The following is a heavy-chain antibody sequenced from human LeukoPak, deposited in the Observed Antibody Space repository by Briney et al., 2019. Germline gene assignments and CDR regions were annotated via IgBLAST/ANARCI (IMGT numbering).Heavy chain of an antibody. CDR3: ARGFYVATTYYYYGMDV. J-gene: IGHJ6*02. Sequence: ASVKVSCKVSGYTLTELSMHWVRQATGQGLEWMGWMNPNSGNTGYAQKFQGRVTMTRNTSISTAYMELSSLRSEDTAVYYCARGFYVATTYYYYGMDVWGQGTTVTVSS. CDR1: GYTLTELS. V-gene: IGHV1-8*01. D-gene: IGHD5-12*01. CDR2: MNPNSGNT.